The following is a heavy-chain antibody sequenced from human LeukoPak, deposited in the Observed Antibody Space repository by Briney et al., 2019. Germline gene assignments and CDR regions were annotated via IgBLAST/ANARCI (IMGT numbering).Heavy chain of an antibody. Sequence: PSETLSLTCAVYGGSFSGYYWSWIRQPPGKGLEWIGEINHSGSTNYNPSLKSRVTISVDTSKNQFSLKLSSVTAADTAVYFCARGPHYYSYYGLDVWGQGTTVTVSS. CDR1: GGSFSGYY. CDR3: ARGPHYYSYYGLDV. J-gene: IGHJ6*02. CDR2: INHSGST. V-gene: IGHV4-34*01.